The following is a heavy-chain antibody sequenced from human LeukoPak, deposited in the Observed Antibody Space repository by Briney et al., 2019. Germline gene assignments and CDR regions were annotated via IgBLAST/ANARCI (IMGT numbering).Heavy chain of an antibody. D-gene: IGHD1-1*01. V-gene: IGHV3-33*01. CDR2: IWYDGSNK. Sequence: GGSLRLSCSASGFTFSSYGMHWVRPAPGKGLVWVAVIWYDGSNKYYADSVKGRFTISSDNAKNSLYLQMNSLRAEDTAVYYCARDYKGLSEYWGQGTLVTVSS. CDR1: GFTFSSYG. CDR3: ARDYKGLSEY. J-gene: IGHJ4*02.